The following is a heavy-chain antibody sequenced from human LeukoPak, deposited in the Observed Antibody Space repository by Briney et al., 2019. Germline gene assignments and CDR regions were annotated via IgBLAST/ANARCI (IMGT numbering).Heavy chain of an antibody. CDR2: IIPIFGTA. V-gene: IGHV1-69*06. Sequence: SVKVSCKASGGTFSSYAISWVRQAPGQGLEWMGGIIPIFGTANYAQKFQGRVTMTEDTFTDTAYMELSSLRSDDTAVYYCATARYTNDWPLDYWGQGTLVTVSS. J-gene: IGHJ4*02. CDR1: GGTFSSYA. CDR3: ATARYTNDWPLDY. D-gene: IGHD1-1*01.